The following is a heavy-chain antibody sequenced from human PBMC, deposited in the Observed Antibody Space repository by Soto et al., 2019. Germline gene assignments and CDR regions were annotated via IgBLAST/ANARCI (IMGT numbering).Heavy chain of an antibody. CDR3: ARPVGAARREGWFDP. D-gene: IGHD6-6*01. Sequence: SVKVSCKASGGTFSSYAISWVRQAPGQGLEWMGGIIPIFGTANYAQKFQGRVTITADESTSTAYMELSSLRSEDTAVYYCARPVGAARREGWFDPWGQGTLVTVSS. CDR2: IIPIFGTA. V-gene: IGHV1-69*13. CDR1: GGTFSSYA. J-gene: IGHJ5*02.